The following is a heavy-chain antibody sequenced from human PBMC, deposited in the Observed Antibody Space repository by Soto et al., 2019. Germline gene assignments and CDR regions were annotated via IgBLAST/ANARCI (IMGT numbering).Heavy chain of an antibody. J-gene: IGHJ4*02. D-gene: IGHD3-9*01. CDR2: VYDNGRP. CDR3: ARGVGSSPPRY. CDR1: GGSISVYY. V-gene: IGHV4-59*01. Sequence: PSETLSLTCTISGGSISVYYWSWIRQSPRQGLEWIGYVYDNGRPYYGPSLKSRVTIPADTPKNQISLRLPSATAADTAVYYCARGVGSSPPRYWGRGTLVT.